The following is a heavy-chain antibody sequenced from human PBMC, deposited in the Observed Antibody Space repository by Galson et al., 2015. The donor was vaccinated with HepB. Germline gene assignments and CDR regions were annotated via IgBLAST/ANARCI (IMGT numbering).Heavy chain of an antibody. V-gene: IGHV3-30*04. Sequence: SLRLSCAASGFTFSSYAMHWVRQAPGKGLEWVAVISYDGSNKYYADSVKGRFTISRDNYKNTLYLQMNSLRSEDTAVYYCAKDSSSSWAFDYWGQGTLVTVSS. CDR2: ISYDGSNK. CDR3: AKDSSSSWAFDY. J-gene: IGHJ4*02. D-gene: IGHD6-13*01. CDR1: GFTFSSYA.